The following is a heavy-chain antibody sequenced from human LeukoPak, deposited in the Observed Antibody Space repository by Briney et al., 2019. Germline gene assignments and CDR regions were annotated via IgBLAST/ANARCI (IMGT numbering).Heavy chain of an antibody. CDR2: IYPGDSDT. J-gene: IGHJ4*02. D-gene: IGHD5-18*01. CDR3: ASSITVDTAMPFDY. CDR1: GSHFTSYW. Sequence: GGSRETSCKGSGSHFTSYWSGGVRQIPGKGLEWMRIIYPGDSDTRYSPSFQGQVTISADKSISTAYLQWSSLKASDTAMYYCASSITVDTAMPFDYWGQGTLVTVSS. V-gene: IGHV5-51*01.